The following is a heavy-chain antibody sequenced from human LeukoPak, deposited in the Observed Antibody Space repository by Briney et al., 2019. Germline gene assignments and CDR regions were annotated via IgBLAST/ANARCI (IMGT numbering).Heavy chain of an antibody. CDR3: ARDRSSGWYDY. CDR1: GGSISSYY. CDR2: IYTSGST. V-gene: IGHV4-4*07. J-gene: IGHJ4*02. Sequence: SETLSLTCTVSGGSISSYYWSWIRQPAGKGLEWIGRIYTSGSTNYNPSVKSRVTISVDTSKNQFSLKLSSVTAADAAVYYCARDRSSGWYDYWGQGTLVTVSS. D-gene: IGHD6-19*01.